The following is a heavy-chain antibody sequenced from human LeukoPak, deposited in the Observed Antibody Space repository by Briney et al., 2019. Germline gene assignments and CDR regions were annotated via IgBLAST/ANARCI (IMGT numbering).Heavy chain of an antibody. D-gene: IGHD3-16*02. V-gene: IGHV4-59*01. Sequence: SETLSLTCTVSGGSISSYYWSWIRQPPGKGLEWMGYIYYSGSTNYNPSLKSRVTISVDTSKNQFSLKLSSVTAADTAVYYCARSRVDEDVVSAFDIWGQGTMVTVSS. CDR1: GGSISSYY. J-gene: IGHJ3*02. CDR3: ARSRVDEDVVSAFDI. CDR2: IYYSGST.